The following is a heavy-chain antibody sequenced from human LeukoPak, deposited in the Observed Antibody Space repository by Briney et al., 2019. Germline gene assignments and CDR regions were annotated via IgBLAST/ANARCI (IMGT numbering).Heavy chain of an antibody. V-gene: IGHV3-21*06. D-gene: IGHD3-3*01. Sequence: GGSLRLSCAASGFIFSTYNVNWVRQAPGKGLEWVSSISTGSNHIFYADSVKGRFTISRENAKNSLYLQMNSLRAEDTAVYYCARDVLGRSGEQLDNWGQGTLVTVSS. J-gene: IGHJ4*02. CDR2: ISTGSNHI. CDR3: ARDVLGRSGEQLDN. CDR1: GFIFSTYN.